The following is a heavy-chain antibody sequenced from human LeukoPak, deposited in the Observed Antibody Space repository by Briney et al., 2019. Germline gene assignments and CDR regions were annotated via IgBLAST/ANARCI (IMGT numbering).Heavy chain of an antibody. Sequence: PSETLSLTCAVYGGSFRGYYWSWIRQPPGKGLGWIGEINHSGSTNYNPSLKSRVTISVDTSKNQFSLKLSSVTAADTAVYYCARVWWELLVFDYWGQGTLVTVSS. J-gene: IGHJ4*02. CDR2: INHSGST. CDR1: GGSFRGYY. V-gene: IGHV4-34*01. CDR3: ARVWWELLVFDY. D-gene: IGHD1-26*01.